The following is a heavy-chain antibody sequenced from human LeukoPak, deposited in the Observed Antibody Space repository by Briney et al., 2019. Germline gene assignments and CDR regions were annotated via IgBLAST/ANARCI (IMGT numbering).Heavy chain of an antibody. CDR3: AGGLPLENTFDY. Sequence: GGSLRLSCAASGFTVSSNYMSWVRQAPGKGLEWVSSISSSSSYIYYADSVKGRFTISRDNAKNSLYLQMNSLRAEDTAVYYCAGGLPLENTFDYWGQGTLVTVSS. CDR1: GFTVSSNY. CDR2: ISSSSSYI. D-gene: IGHD1-14*01. V-gene: IGHV3-21*01. J-gene: IGHJ4*02.